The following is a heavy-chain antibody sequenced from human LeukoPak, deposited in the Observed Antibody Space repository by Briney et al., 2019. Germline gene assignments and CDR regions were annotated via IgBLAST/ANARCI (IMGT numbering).Heavy chain of an antibody. CDR2: IRYDGSNK. CDR1: GFTFSSYG. CDR3: AKLPSLAYCGGDCYYYFDY. V-gene: IGHV3-30*02. J-gene: IGHJ4*02. D-gene: IGHD2-21*02. Sequence: GGSLRLSCAASGFTFSSYGMHWVRQAPGKGLEWVAFIRYDGSNKYYADSVKGRFTISRDNSKNTLYLQMNSLRAEDTAVYYCAKLPSLAYCGGDCYYYFDYWGQGTLVTVSS.